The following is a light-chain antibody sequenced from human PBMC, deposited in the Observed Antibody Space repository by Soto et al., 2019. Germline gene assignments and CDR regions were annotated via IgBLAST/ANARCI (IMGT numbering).Light chain of an antibody. CDR1: QSVSSSY. CDR2: GAS. Sequence: EIVLTQSPGTLSLSPGERATLSCRASQSVSSSYLAWYQQKPSQAPRLLIYGASSRATGIPDRFSGSGSGTDFTLTISRLEPEDFAVYYCQQYGSSPVTFGQGTKLEIK. J-gene: IGKJ2*01. V-gene: IGKV3-20*01. CDR3: QQYGSSPVT.